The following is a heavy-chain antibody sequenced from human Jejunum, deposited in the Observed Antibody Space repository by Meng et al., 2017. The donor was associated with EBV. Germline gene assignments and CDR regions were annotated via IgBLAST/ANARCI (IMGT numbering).Heavy chain of an antibody. CDR1: GVSISSSNW. CDR3: ARYGSGYFPALWY. V-gene: IGHV4-4*02. D-gene: IGHD3-3*01. Sequence: QVEVTESGPGLVKLSGTLSLPRGVSGVSISSSNWWRWVRQPPGKGLEWIGEIYHSGSTNYNPSLKSRVTISVDKSKNQFSLKLSSVTAADTAVYYCARYGSGYFPALWYWGQGTLVTVSS. CDR2: IYHSGST. J-gene: IGHJ4*02.